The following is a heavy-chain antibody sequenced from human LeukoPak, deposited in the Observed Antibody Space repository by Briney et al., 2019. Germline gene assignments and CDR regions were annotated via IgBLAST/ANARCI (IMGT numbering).Heavy chain of an antibody. J-gene: IGHJ4*02. D-gene: IGHD4-17*01. CDR3: ARDLGRTDYGRTYYFDY. CDR2: VNPNSGDT. CDR1: GYTFTGYY. Sequence: ASVKVSCKASGYTFTGYYLHWVRQAPGQGLEWMGCVNPNSGDTNYAQKFQGRVTMTRDTSISTAYMELSRLRSDDTAVYYCARDLGRTDYGRTYYFDYWGQGTLVTVSS. V-gene: IGHV1-2*02.